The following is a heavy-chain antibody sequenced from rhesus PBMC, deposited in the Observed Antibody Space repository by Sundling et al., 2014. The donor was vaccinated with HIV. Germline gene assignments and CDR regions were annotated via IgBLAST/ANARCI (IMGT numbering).Heavy chain of an antibody. CDR3: AIPPYEDDYGDYLFSAY. Sequence: QVQLQESGPGLVKPSESLSLTCAVSNGSISDSYRWNWIRQTPGKGLEWIGYIYGGSPSTNYNPSLKGRVTVSRDTSKNQFSLRLTSVTAADTALYYCAIPPYEDDYGDYLFSAYWGQGVLVTVSS. CDR2: IYGGSPST. D-gene: IGHD3-9*01. CDR1: NGSISDSYR. V-gene: IGHV4S10*01. J-gene: IGHJ4*01.